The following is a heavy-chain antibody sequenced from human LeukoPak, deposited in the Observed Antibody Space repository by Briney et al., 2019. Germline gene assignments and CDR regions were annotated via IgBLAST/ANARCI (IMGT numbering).Heavy chain of an antibody. Sequence: SVKVSCKASGYTFTSYAISWVRQAPGQGLEWMGGIIPIFGTANYAQKFQGRVTITADKSTSTAYMELSSLRSEDTAVYYCARVSYYYGSGSYLTVTTGYYYMDVWGKGTTVTVSS. CDR1: GYTFTSYA. V-gene: IGHV1-69*06. J-gene: IGHJ6*03. CDR2: IIPIFGTA. CDR3: ARVSYYYGSGSYLTVTTGYYYMDV. D-gene: IGHD3-10*01.